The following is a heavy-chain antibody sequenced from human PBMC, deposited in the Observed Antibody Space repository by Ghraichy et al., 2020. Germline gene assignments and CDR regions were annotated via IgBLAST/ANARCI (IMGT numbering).Heavy chain of an antibody. V-gene: IGHV4-4*07. CDR2: IYTSGST. CDR1: GGSISSYY. CDR3: ARDALDPWTYSSSFSPYYYYYYGMDV. D-gene: IGHD6-13*01. J-gene: IGHJ6*02. Sequence: SETLSLTCTVSGGSISSYYWSWIRQPAGKGLEWIGRIYTSGSTNYNPSLKSRVTMSVDTSKNQFSLKLSSVTAADTAVYYCARDALDPWTYSSSFSPYYYYYYGMDVWGQGTTVTVSS.